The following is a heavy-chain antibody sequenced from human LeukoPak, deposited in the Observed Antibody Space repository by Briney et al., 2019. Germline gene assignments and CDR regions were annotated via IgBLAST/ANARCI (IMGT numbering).Heavy chain of an antibody. V-gene: IGHV3-7*05. CDR1: GFTFTSSW. J-gene: IGHJ5*02. Sequence: GGSLRLSCAASGFTFTSSWMTWVRQAPGKGLEWVANIKQDGSEKYYVDSVKGRFTISRDNAKNSLYLQMNTLRAEDTAVYYCARRRAVIPNTWFDLWGQGTLVTVSS. CDR3: ARRRAVIPNTWFDL. D-gene: IGHD3-22*01. CDR2: IKQDGSEK.